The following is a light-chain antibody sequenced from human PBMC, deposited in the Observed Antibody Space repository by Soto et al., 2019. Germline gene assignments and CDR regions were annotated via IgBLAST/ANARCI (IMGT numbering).Light chain of an antibody. J-gene: IGKJ5*01. V-gene: IGKV1-8*01. CDR3: KQALHTPPN. CDR1: QGISSY. Sequence: AIRMTQSPSSFSASTGDRVTITCRASQGISSYLAWYQQKPGKAPKLLVYAASTLQYGVRSRFSGSGSGTDITLTISRVEAEDVGVYYCKQALHTPPNFGQDTRLDIK. CDR2: AAS.